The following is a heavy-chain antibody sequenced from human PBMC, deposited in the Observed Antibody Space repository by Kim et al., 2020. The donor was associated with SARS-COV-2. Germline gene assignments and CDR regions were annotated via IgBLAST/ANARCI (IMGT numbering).Heavy chain of an antibody. Sequence: GGSLSLSCAASGLTLSASAIHWVRQASGRGLEWIGHIRSRSNNYATEYAASVRGRFIVSRDDSENTAHLLMNSLKIEDTAIYFCIRHIEYTGPSPWGQGSLVTVSS. J-gene: IGHJ5*02. CDR3: IRHIEYTGPSP. CDR2: IRSRSNNYAT. D-gene: IGHD5-18*01. CDR1: GLTLSASA. V-gene: IGHV3-73*01.